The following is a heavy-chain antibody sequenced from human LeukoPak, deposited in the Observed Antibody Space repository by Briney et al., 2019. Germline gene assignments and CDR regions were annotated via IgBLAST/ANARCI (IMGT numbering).Heavy chain of an antibody. V-gene: IGHV4-4*07. CDR1: GGSISSYY. CDR3: ARTAAAPYFDY. D-gene: IGHD6-13*01. Sequence: PSEPLSLTCTVSGGSISSYYWSWIRQPAGKGLEWIGRIYTSGSTNYNPSLKSRVTISVDKSKNQFSLKLSSVTAADTAVYYCARTAAAPYFDYWGQGTLVTVSS. CDR2: IYTSGST. J-gene: IGHJ4*02.